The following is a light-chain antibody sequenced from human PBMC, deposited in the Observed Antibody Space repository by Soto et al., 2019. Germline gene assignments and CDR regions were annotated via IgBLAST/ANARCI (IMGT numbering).Light chain of an antibody. CDR1: ISDVGGYDF. V-gene: IGLV2-14*01. CDR3: SSYTSSSTTIYD. Sequence: SALTQPSSLSGAPGQSITISCTGTISDVGGYDFVSWYQQHPGQAPKLMIYEVTNRPSGVSNRFSGSKSANTASLIISGLQAEDEADYYCSSYTSSSTTIYDLGTGTKVTVL. J-gene: IGLJ1*01. CDR2: EVT.